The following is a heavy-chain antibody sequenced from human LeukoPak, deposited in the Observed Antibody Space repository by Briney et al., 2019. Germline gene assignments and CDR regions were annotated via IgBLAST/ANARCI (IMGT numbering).Heavy chain of an antibody. V-gene: IGHV1-69*13. CDR2: IIPIFGTA. CDR3: ARARQLWFWKKRGENWFDP. J-gene: IGHJ5*02. D-gene: IGHD5-18*01. Sequence: ASVKVSCKASGGTFSSYAISWVRQAPGQGLEWMGGIIPIFGTANYAQKFQGRVTITADESTSTAYMELSSLRSEDTAVYYCARARQLWFWKKRGENWFDPWGQGTLVTVSS. CDR1: GGTFSSYA.